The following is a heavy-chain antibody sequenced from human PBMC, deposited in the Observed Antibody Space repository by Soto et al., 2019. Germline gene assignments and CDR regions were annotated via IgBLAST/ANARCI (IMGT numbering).Heavy chain of an antibody. CDR1: GDSVSSNSAA. CDR2: TYYRSKWYN. J-gene: IGHJ3*02. CDR3: ARDFDSSGWSESAFDI. D-gene: IGHD6-19*01. Sequence: QSQTLSLTCAISGDSVSSNSAAWNWIRQSPSRGLEWLGRTYYRSKWYNDYAVSVKSRITINPDTSKNQFSLQLNSVTPEDTAVYYCARDFDSSGWSESAFDIWGQGTMVTVSS. V-gene: IGHV6-1*01.